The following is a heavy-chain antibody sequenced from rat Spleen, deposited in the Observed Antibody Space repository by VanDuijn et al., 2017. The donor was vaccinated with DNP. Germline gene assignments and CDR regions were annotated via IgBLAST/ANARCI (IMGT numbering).Heavy chain of an antibody. J-gene: IGHJ4*01. CDR2: IIYDGSRT. CDR3: TRIGDLHNGGDGDALDA. D-gene: IGHD1-1*01. V-gene: IGHV5-7*01. CDR1: GFTFSDYY. Sequence: EVQLVESGGGLVQPGRSLKLSCTASGFTFSDYYMAWVRQAPTKGLEWVATIIYDGSRTYYRDSVKGRFMISRDDTKNTLSLQMDSLRSEDTATYYCTRIGDLHNGGDGDALDAWGQGTSVTVSS.